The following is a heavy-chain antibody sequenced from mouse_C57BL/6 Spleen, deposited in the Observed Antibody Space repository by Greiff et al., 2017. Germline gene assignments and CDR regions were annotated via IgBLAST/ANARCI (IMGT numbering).Heavy chain of an antibody. V-gene: IGHV10-1*01. J-gene: IGHJ1*03. CDR2: IRSKSNNYAT. Sequence: EVKLVESGGGLVQPKGSLKLSCAASGFSFNTYAMNWVRQAPGKGLEWVARIRSKSNNYATYYADSVKDRFTISRDDSESMLYLQMNNLKTEDTAMYYCVRHYDGYYWYFDVWGTGTTVTVSS. CDR3: VRHYDGYYWYFDV. CDR1: GFSFNTYA. D-gene: IGHD2-3*01.